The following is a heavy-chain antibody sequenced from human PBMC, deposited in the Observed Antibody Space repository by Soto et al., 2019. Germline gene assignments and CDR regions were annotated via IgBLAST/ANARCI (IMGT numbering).Heavy chain of an antibody. CDR3: TRHSLITSGGVIVSHWFDP. CDR2: IDPLDSQT. Sequence: GESLKISCEGSGYRFASYWITWVRQVPGKGLEWMGRIDPLDSQTNYSASFEGHVTFSADKSINTAFLQWSSLRASDTATYFCTRHSLITSGGVIVSHWFDPWGPGTPVTVAS. V-gene: IGHV5-10-1*01. CDR1: GYRFASYW. J-gene: IGHJ5*02. D-gene: IGHD3-16*02.